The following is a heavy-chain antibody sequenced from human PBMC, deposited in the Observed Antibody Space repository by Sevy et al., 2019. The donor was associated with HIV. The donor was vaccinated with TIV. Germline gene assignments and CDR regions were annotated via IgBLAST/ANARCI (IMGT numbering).Heavy chain of an antibody. D-gene: IGHD2-2*01. CDR2: IIPIFGTA. J-gene: IGHJ5*02. CDR1: GGTFSSYA. Sequence: ASVKVSCKASGGTFSSYAISWVRQAPGQGLEWMGGIIPIFGTANYAQKFQGRVTITADESTSTAYMVLSSLRSEDTALYYCARDLGYCSSTSCYEGNWFDPWGQGTLVTVSS. CDR3: ARDLGYCSSTSCYEGNWFDP. V-gene: IGHV1-69*13.